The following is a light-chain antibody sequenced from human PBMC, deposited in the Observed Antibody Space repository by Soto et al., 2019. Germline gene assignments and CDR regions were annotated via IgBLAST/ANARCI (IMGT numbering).Light chain of an antibody. CDR1: QSISSY. CDR2: AAS. J-gene: IGKJ1*01. Sequence: DIQMTQSPSSLSASVGDRVTITCRASQSISSYLNWYQQKPGKAPKLLIYAASSLQSGVPSRFSGSGSGTDFTLTISSLQPEDFATYYCQQSYNTPWTFGQGTKVDSK. V-gene: IGKV1-39*01. CDR3: QQSYNTPWT.